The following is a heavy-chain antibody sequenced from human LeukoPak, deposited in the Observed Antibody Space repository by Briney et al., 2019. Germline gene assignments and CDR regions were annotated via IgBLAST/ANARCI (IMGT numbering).Heavy chain of an antibody. V-gene: IGHV3-23*01. CDR1: GFTFSTYA. D-gene: IGHD3-10*01. J-gene: IGHJ4*02. CDR2: ISGSGGST. Sequence: GGSLRLSCAASGFTFSTYAMSWVRQAPGKGLEWVSVISGSGGSTYYADSVKGRLTISRDNSKNTLYLQMNSLRAEDTAVYYCAKQYYGSGSYYVRFDHWGQGTLVTVSS. CDR3: AKQYYGSGSYYVRFDH.